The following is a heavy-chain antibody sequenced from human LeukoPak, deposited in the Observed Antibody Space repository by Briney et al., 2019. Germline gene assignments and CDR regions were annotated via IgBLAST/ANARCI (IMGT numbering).Heavy chain of an antibody. D-gene: IGHD1-26*01. J-gene: IGHJ4*02. CDR2: ISSTGTTK. CDR3: SRAGGSYQVFDY. Sequence: PGGSLRLSCAASEFTFSDYYMTWIRQAPGKGLEWLSHISSTGTTKYYADSVKGRFTISRDNAKNSLYLQMNSLRSEDTAVYYCSRAGGSYQVFDYWGQGTLVTVSS. V-gene: IGHV3-11*04. CDR1: EFTFSDYY.